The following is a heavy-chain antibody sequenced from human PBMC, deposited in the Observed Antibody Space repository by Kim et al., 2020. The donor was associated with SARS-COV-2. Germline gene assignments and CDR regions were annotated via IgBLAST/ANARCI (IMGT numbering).Heavy chain of an antibody. Sequence: SETLSLTCTVSGGSVSSGSYYWSWIRQPPGKGLEWIGYIYYSGSTNYNPSLKSRVTISVDTSKNQFSLKLSSVTAADTAVYYCARDGLWFGELEGRYYYYGMDVWGQGTTVTVSS. CDR3: ARDGLWFGELEGRYYYYGMDV. J-gene: IGHJ6*02. CDR2: IYYSGST. V-gene: IGHV4-61*01. CDR1: GGSVSSGSYY. D-gene: IGHD3-10*01.